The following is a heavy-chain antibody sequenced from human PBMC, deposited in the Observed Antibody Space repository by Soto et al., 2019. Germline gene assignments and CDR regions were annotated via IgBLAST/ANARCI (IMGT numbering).Heavy chain of an antibody. CDR2: IIPICGSA. Sequence: ASVKVSCKASGGTFSSYAISWVRQAPGQGLEWMGRIIPICGSANYAQKFQGRVTMTGDESTSTVYMELSSLRSEDTAVYYCARGIMVRGVIIYYYYYMDVWGKGTTVTVSS. J-gene: IGHJ6*03. CDR3: ARGIMVRGVIIYYYYYMDV. V-gene: IGHV1-69*13. D-gene: IGHD3-10*01. CDR1: GGTFSSYA.